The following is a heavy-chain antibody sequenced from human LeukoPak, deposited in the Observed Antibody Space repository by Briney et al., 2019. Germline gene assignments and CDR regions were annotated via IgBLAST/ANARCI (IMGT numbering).Heavy chain of an antibody. V-gene: IGHV4-59*02. CDR3: VRDCTGGSCYPPSDGFDI. D-gene: IGHD2-15*01. Sequence: PSETLSLTCTVSGGSVISYYWSWVRQSPGQGLEWIGYVYYGGTTSYSPSLKSRVSMSIDRSKNQFSLTLFSVTPADTAIYYCVRDCTGGSCYPPSDGFDIWGQGTKVTVSS. J-gene: IGHJ3*02. CDR1: GGSVISYY. CDR2: VYYGGTT.